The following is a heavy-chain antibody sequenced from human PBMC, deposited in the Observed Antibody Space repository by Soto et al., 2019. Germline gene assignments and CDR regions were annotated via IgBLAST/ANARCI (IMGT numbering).Heavy chain of an antibody. CDR1: GVTFGNYW. CDR2: IHSDGRIT. J-gene: IGHJ4*02. CDR3: ARGRGSFYLDF. Sequence: EVQLVESGGGLVQPGGSLRLSCATSGVTFGNYWMYWVRQAPGKGLVWVSRIHSDGRITTYADSVKGRFTISRDIAKNTLYLQMNSLRAEDTAIYYCARGRGSFYLDFLGQGTLCNFSS. D-gene: IGHD1-26*01. V-gene: IGHV3-74*01.